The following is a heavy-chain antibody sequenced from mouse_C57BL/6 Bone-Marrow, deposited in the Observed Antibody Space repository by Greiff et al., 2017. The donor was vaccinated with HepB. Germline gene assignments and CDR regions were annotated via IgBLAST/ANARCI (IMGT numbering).Heavy chain of an antibody. CDR3: AITTVVAYYFDY. V-gene: IGHV1-63*01. J-gene: IGHJ2*01. CDR1: GYTFTNYW. CDR2: IYPGGGYT. D-gene: IGHD1-1*01. Sequence: QVQLQQSGAELVRPGTSVKMSCKASGYTFTNYWIGWAKQRPGHGLEWIGDIYPGGGYTNYNEKFKGKATLTADKSSSTAYMQLSSLTSEDSAIYYCAITTVVAYYFDYWGQGTTLTVSS.